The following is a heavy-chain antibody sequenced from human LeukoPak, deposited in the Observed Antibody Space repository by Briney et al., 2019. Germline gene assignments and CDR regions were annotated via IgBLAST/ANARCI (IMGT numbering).Heavy chain of an antibody. D-gene: IGHD1-14*01. V-gene: IGHV3-53*01. CDR3: ASRTGP. CDR2: TYSGGST. J-gene: IGHJ3*01. CDR1: GFIVNSNA. Sequence: GGSLRLSCAASGFIVNSNAMSWIRQAPGKGLEWVSFTYSGGSTYYADSVKGRFTISRDNSKNTLYLQMNSLRAEDTAVYYCASRTGPWGRGTMVTVSS.